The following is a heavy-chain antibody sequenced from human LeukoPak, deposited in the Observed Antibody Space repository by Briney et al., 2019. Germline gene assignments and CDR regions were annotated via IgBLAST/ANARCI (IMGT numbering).Heavy chain of an antibody. CDR1: GYTFSGFY. D-gene: IGHD2-21*02. J-gene: IGHJ4*02. CDR3: ARDRAASRVTDY. Sequence: GASVTVSCTASGYTFSGFYIHWVRQATGQGLEWMGWINPNSGVTNYAQKLQGRVTITRDTSIDTAYMQLSRLRSDDTAVYYCARDRAASRVTDYWGQGTLVSVSS. CDR2: INPNSGVT. V-gene: IGHV1-2*02.